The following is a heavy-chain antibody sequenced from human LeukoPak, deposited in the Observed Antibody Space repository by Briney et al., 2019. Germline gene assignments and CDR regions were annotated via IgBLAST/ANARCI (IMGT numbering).Heavy chain of an antibody. CDR3: ARDRGYCSGGSCLDNWFDP. Sequence: PSQTLSLTCTVSGGSISSGDYYWSWIRQPPGKGLEWIGYIYYSGSTYYNPSLKSRVIISVDTSKNQFSLRLSSVTAADTAVYYCARDRGYCSGGSCLDNWFDPGGQGTLVTVSS. J-gene: IGHJ5*02. V-gene: IGHV4-30-4*01. CDR1: GGSISSGDYY. D-gene: IGHD2-15*01. CDR2: IYYSGST.